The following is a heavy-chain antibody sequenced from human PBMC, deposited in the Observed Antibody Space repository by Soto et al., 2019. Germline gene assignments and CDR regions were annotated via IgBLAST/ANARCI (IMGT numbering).Heavy chain of an antibody. Sequence: QVQLVQSGAEMKKPGASVNISCQASGFTFSDTLINWVRQGPGQGLEWLGWINPANGNTRYSESFQGRVTISSLSAASKAYVALSDLTSEDTAVYYCARDIVSVGPRAKDAFDVWGQGTMITVSS. V-gene: IGHV1-3*01. CDR3: ARDIVSVGPRAKDAFDV. CDR2: INPANGNT. D-gene: IGHD1-26*01. J-gene: IGHJ3*01. CDR1: GFTFSDTL.